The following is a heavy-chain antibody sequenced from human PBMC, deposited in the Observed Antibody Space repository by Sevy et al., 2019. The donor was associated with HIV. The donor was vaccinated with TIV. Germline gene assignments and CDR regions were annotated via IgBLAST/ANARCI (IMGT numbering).Heavy chain of an antibody. Sequence: QQGGSLRLSCAASGFTFSSYGMHWVRQAPGKGLEWVAVIWYDGSNKYYADSVKGRFTISRDNSKNTLYLQMNSLRAEDTAVYYCARDDDMVRGNRNAFDIWGQGTMVTVSS. V-gene: IGHV3-33*01. CDR3: ARDDDMVRGNRNAFDI. D-gene: IGHD3-10*01. CDR1: GFTFSSYG. CDR2: IWYDGSNK. J-gene: IGHJ3*02.